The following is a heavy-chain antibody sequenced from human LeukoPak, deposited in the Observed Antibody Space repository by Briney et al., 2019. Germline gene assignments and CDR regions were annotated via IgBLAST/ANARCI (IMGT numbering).Heavy chain of an antibody. D-gene: IGHD7-27*01. CDR2: IDWDDDK. V-gene: IGHV2-70*11. Sequence: RESGPALVKPTQTLTLTCTFSGFSLSTTGMCVSWIRQPPGKALEWLARIDWDDDKYYSTPLRTRLTISKDTSKNQVVLTMTNMDPVDTATYYCARIRTGTYFDYWGQGTLVTVSS. CDR3: ARIRTGTYFDY. J-gene: IGHJ4*02. CDR1: GFSLSTTGMC.